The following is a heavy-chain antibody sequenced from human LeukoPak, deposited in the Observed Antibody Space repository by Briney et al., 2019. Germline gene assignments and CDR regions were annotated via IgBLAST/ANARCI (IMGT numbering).Heavy chain of an antibody. V-gene: IGHV3-13*01. Sequence: AGGSLRLPCAASGFTFSSYDMHWVRQATGKGLEWVSAIGTAGDTYYPGSVKGRFTISRENAENSLYLQMNSLRAGDTAVYYCARKGLTDEFDYWGQGTLVTVSS. J-gene: IGHJ4*02. CDR2: IGTAGDT. CDR3: ARKGLTDEFDY. CDR1: GFTFSSYD.